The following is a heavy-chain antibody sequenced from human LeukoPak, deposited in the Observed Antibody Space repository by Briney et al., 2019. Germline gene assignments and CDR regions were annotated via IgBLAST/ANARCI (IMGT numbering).Heavy chain of an antibody. V-gene: IGHV4-59*01. CDR1: GGSISSYY. CDR3: ARLRGVYYYDMDV. CDR2: IYFTGST. Sequence: SETLSLTCTVSGGSISSYYWTWIWQPPGRGLEWGGYIYFTGSTNYNPSLKTRVAISLDTSKNQFSLKLSSVTAADTAVYYCARLRGVYYYDMDVWGKGTTVTVSS. D-gene: IGHD3-10*01. J-gene: IGHJ6*03.